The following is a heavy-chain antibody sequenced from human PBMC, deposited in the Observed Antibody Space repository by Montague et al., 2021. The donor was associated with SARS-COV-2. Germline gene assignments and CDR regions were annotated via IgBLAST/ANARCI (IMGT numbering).Heavy chain of an antibody. CDR2: ISSSGGSI. J-gene: IGHJ4*02. Sequence: SLRLSCVASGFAFSSYEMNWVRQAPGKGLEWIAYISSSGGSIQYXDFXIGRFTISRDNARNSLYLQMNSLRAEDTAVYYCAREVAGCHGDCNDYWGQGTLVTVSS. D-gene: IGHD2-21*02. CDR3: AREVAGCHGDCNDY. CDR1: GFAFSSYE. V-gene: IGHV3-48*03.